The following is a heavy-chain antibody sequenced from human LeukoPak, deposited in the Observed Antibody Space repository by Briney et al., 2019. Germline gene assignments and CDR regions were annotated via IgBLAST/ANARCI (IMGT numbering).Heavy chain of an antibody. J-gene: IGHJ6*02. Sequence: GGSLRLSCAASGFAVSSNYMSWVRQAPGKGLEWVSVIYSGGSACYADYAKGRITISRDNSKNTLYLQMNSLRAEDTAVYYCGKDSRGGPDCLAAAGYYYGMDVWGQGTTVTVSS. CDR1: GFAVSSNY. CDR2: IYSGGSA. CDR3: GKDSRGGPDCLAAAGYYYGMDV. D-gene: IGHD6-13*01. V-gene: IGHV3-53*01.